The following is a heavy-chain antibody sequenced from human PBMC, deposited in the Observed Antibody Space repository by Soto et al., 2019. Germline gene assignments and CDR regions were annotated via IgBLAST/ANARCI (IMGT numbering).Heavy chain of an antibody. J-gene: IGHJ4*02. CDR2: IWYDGSNK. CDR3: ARSRDGYNPDY. D-gene: IGHD5-12*01. V-gene: IGHV3-33*01. CDR1: EFTFRNYG. Sequence: QVQLVESGGGVVQPGRSLRLSCAASEFTFRNYGMHWVRQAPGKGLEWMAVIWYDGSNKYYADSVKGRVTISRDNSKNTLDPQMNSLRDGDTAVSYCARSRDGYNPDYWGQGTMVTVSS.